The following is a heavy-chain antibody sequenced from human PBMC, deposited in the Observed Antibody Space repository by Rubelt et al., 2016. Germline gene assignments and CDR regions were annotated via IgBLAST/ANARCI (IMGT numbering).Heavy chain of an antibody. J-gene: IGHJ4*02. Sequence: QVQLVESGGGVVQPGRSLRLSCAASGFTFSSYAMHWVRQAPGKGLEWVAVISYDGSNKYYAESGKVRLTISRDNSKNTLYLQMNSLRAEETAVYYCARGPAATTIDYWGQGTLVTVSS. CDR1: GFTFSSYA. V-gene: IGHV3-30*04. D-gene: IGHD6-25*01. CDR2: ISYDGSNK. CDR3: ARGPAATTIDY.